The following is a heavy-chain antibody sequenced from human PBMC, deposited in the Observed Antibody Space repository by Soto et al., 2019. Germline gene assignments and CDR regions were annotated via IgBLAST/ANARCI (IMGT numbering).Heavy chain of an antibody. D-gene: IGHD1-26*01. CDR3: AMRRGTGGRCGS. Sequence: GGSLRLSCAASGFTFRSYAMGWVRKGPGKGLEWVAAVSIGGSTHYADSVRGRFTISRDNSKNTLSMQMNSLTADDTAVYFCAMRRGTGGRCGSWGQCALLAVSS. J-gene: IGHJ5*02. V-gene: IGHV3-23*01. CDR1: GFTFRSYA. CDR2: VSIGGST.